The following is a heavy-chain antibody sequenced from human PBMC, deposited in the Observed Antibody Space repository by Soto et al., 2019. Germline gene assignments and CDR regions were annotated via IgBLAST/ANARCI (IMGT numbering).Heavy chain of an antibody. Sequence: EVQLLESGGGLVQPGGSLRLSCAASGFTFSSYAMSWVRQAPGKGLEWVSAISGSGGSTYYADSVKGRFTISRDNSKNTLYLQMNSLRAEDTAVYYCAKNVPTYYYDSSGQTPFDYWGQGTLVTVSS. V-gene: IGHV3-23*01. CDR1: GFTFSSYA. J-gene: IGHJ4*02. D-gene: IGHD3-22*01. CDR2: ISGSGGST. CDR3: AKNVPTYYYDSSGQTPFDY.